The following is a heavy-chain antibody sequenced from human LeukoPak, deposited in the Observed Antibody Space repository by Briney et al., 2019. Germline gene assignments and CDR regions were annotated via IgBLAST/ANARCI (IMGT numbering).Heavy chain of an antibody. CDR2: ISTTGTTI. Sequence: GGSLRLSCAASGFTFSAYHINWVRQAPGKGLEWISYISTTGTTIHYADSVKGRFAISRDNAKSSLYLQMNSLRAEDTAVYYCARAEYCYYCGMDVWGQGTTVTVSS. D-gene: IGHD2/OR15-2a*01. CDR3: ARAEYCYYCGMDV. V-gene: IGHV3-48*01. CDR1: GFTFSAYH. J-gene: IGHJ6*02.